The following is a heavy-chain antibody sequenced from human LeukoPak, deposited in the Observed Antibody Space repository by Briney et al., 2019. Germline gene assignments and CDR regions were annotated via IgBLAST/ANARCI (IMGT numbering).Heavy chain of an antibody. J-gene: IGHJ4*02. CDR3: ARGVAIYLGGYFDY. V-gene: IGHV3-7*01. CDR1: GFTFNKYW. CDR2: IKQDETEK. Sequence: GGSLRLSCAASGFTFNKYWMTWVRQAPGKGLEWVANIKQDETEKFYVDSVKGRFTISRDNAKNSLYLQMNSLRAEDTAVYYCARGVAIYLGGYFDYWGQGTLVTVSP. D-gene: IGHD2-2*02.